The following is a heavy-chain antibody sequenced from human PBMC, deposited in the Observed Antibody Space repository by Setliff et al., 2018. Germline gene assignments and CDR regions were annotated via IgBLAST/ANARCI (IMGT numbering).Heavy chain of an antibody. D-gene: IGHD6-19*01. V-gene: IGHV1-69*05. CDR1: GGTFSSYA. CDR2: IIPIFGTA. Sequence: GASVKVSCKASGGTFSSYAISWVRQAPGQGLEWMGGIIPIFGTANYAQKFQGRVTITTDESTSTAYMELSSLRSEDTAVYYCATLAVAGTLDYWGQGTLVTVSS. CDR3: ATLAVAGTLDY. J-gene: IGHJ4*02.